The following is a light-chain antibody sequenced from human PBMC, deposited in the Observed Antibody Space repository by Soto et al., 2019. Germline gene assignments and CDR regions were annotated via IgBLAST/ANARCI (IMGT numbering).Light chain of an antibody. Sequence: QLVLTQSSSASASLGSSVKLTCTLSSGHSSYIIAWHQQQPGKAPRYLMKLESSGSYNKGSGVPYRFSGSSSGADRYLIISNLPFEDEADYYCETWDSNTWVFGGGTKLTVL. CDR2: LESSGSY. CDR3: ETWDSNTWV. J-gene: IGLJ3*02. CDR1: SGHSSYI. V-gene: IGLV4-60*02.